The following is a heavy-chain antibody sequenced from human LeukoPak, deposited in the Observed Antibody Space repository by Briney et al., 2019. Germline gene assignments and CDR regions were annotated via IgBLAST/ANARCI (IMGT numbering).Heavy chain of an antibody. Sequence: GGSLRLSCAASGFTFDDYAMHWVRQAPGKGLEWVSSISSSSSYIYYADSVKGRFTVSRDNAKNSLYLQMNSLRAEDTAVYYCARAAGGAVAGSSYYYYGMDVWGQGTTVTVSS. CDR1: GFTFDDYA. V-gene: IGHV3-21*01. J-gene: IGHJ6*02. D-gene: IGHD6-19*01. CDR3: ARAAGGAVAGSSYYYYGMDV. CDR2: ISSSSSYI.